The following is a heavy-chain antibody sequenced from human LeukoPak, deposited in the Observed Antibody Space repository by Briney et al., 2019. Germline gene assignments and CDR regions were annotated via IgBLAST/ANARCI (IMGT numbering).Heavy chain of an antibody. D-gene: IGHD5-18*01. V-gene: IGHV3-33*01. CDR1: GFTFSSYG. CDR3: ARDGQSGYSYGYRNWFGP. Sequence: PGGSLRLSCAASGFTFSSYGMHWVRQAPGKGLEWVAVIWYDGSNKYYADSVKGRFTISRDNSKNTLYLQMNSLRAEDTAVYYCARDGQSGYSYGYRNWFGPWGQGTLVTVSS. J-gene: IGHJ5*02. CDR2: IWYDGSNK.